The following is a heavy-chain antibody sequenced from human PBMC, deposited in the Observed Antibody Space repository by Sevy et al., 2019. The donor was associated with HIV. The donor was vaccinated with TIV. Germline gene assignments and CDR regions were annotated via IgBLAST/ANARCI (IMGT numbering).Heavy chain of an antibody. V-gene: IGHV3-15*01. CDR3: TTQPSPVDYGDDNYFDY. CDR1: GFTFSNAW. D-gene: IGHD4-17*01. CDR2: IKSKTDGGTT. Sequence: GGSLRLSCAASGFTFSNAWMSWVRQAPGKGLEWVGRIKSKTDGGTTDYAAPVKGRFTISRDDSKNTLYLQMNSLKTEDTAVYYCTTQPSPVDYGDDNYFDYWGQGTLVTVSS. J-gene: IGHJ4*02.